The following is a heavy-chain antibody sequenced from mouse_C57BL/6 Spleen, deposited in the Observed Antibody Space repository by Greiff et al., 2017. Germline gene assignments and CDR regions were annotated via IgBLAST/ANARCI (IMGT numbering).Heavy chain of an antibody. CDR2: ISDGGSYT. Sequence: EVKLVESGGGLVKPGGSLKLSCAASGFTFSSYAMSWVRQTPEKRLEWVATISDGGSYTYYPDNVKGRFTISRDNAKNNLYLQMSHLKSEDTAMYYCAREGPYGSSHWFAYWGQGTLVTVSA. CDR3: AREGPYGSSHWFAY. J-gene: IGHJ3*01. D-gene: IGHD1-1*01. CDR1: GFTFSSYA. V-gene: IGHV5-4*01.